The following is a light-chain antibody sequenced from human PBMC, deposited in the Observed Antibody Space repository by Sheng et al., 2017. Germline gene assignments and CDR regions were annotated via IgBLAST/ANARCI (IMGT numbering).Light chain of an antibody. Sequence: EIVLTQSPGTLSLSPGERATLSCRASQSVSSNYFAWYQQKPGQAPRLLIYGISSRATGIPDRFSGGGSGTDFTLTISRLEPEDSAVYYCQQYGSSPRTFGPGTESGYQT. CDR3: QQYGSSPRT. J-gene: IGKJ3*01. V-gene: IGKV3-20*01. CDR2: GIS. CDR1: QSVSSNY.